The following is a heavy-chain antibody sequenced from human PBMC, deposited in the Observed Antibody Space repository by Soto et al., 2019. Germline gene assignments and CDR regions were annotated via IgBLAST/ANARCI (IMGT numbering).Heavy chain of an antibody. J-gene: IGHJ4*02. CDR1: GGSISSYY. CDR2: IFYSGST. D-gene: IGHD1-1*01. CDR3: ARRYGYSFDY. Sequence: SETLSLTCTVSGGSISSYYWSWIRQPPGKGLEWIGYIFYSGSTNYNPSLKSRVTISVDTSKNQFSLKLSSVTAADTAVYYCARRYGYSFDYWGQGTLVTVSS. V-gene: IGHV4-59*08.